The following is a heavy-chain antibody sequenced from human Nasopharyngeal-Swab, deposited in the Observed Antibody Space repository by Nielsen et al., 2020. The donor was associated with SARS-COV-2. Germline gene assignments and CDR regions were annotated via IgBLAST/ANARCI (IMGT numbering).Heavy chain of an antibody. CDR1: GGSISSGGYY. CDR3: ARDVFRYYDILTGYHSMGTDAFDI. J-gene: IGHJ3*02. Sequence: SETLSLTCTFSGGSISSGGYYWSWIRQHPGKGLEWIGYIYYSGSTYYNPSLKSRVTISVDTSKNQFSLKLSSVTAADTAVYYCARDVFRYYDILTGYHSMGTDAFDIWGQGTMVTVSS. CDR2: IYYSGST. V-gene: IGHV4-31*03. D-gene: IGHD3-9*01.